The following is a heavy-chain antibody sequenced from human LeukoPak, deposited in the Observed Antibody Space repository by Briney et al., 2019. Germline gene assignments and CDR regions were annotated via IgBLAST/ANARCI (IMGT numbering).Heavy chain of an antibody. CDR3: ARDLYYYDSSGYGGYFDY. CDR2: IYHGGST. J-gene: IGHJ4*02. V-gene: IGHV4-38-2*02. Sequence: SETLSLTCTVSGYSISSGYYWGWIRQPPGKGLEWIGSIYHGGSTFYNPSLKSRVTISVDTSKNQFSLKLSSVTAADTAVYYCARDLYYYDSSGYGGYFDYWGQGTLVTVSS. D-gene: IGHD3-22*01. CDR1: GYSISSGYY.